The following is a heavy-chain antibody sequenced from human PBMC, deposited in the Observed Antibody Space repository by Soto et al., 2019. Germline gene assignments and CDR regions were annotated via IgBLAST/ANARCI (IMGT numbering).Heavy chain of an antibody. CDR2: IAGSGGDI. CDR3: AQKYYGTYPFDY. D-gene: IGHD1-26*01. V-gene: IGHV3-23*01. Sequence: EVQLLESGGSLVQPGGSLRLSCAGSAFTFSNYAMAWVRQAPGKGLEWVSSIAGSGGDISYADSVKGRFTISRDNSKSTLFLQMDSLRAEDTAIYYCAQKYYGTYPFDYWGQGTLVTVSS. J-gene: IGHJ4*02. CDR1: AFTFSNYA.